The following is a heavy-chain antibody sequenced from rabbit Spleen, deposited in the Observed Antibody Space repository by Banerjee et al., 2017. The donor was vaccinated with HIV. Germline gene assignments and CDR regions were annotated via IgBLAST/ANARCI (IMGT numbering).Heavy chain of an antibody. CDR3: TRDDGSGHYIDGYFKL. J-gene: IGHJ4*01. CDR1: GFSFSNSYY. V-gene: IGHV1S45*01. D-gene: IGHD1-1*01. Sequence: QEQLVESGGGLVKPGASLTLICTASGFSFSNSYYMCWVRQAPGKGLEWIACIYAGSSGIAFYAAWAKGRFTGSKTSSTTVTLQMTSLTAADTATYFCTRDDGSGHYIDGYFKLWGPGTLVTVS. CDR2: IYAGSSGIA.